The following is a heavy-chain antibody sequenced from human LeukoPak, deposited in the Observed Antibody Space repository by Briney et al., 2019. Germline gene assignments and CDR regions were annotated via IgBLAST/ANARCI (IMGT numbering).Heavy chain of an antibody. V-gene: IGHV3-23*01. CDR1: GFTFSSYA. CDR2: ISGSGGST. J-gene: IGHJ6*02. D-gene: IGHD1-26*01. Sequence: GGSLRLSCAASGFTFSSYAMSWVRQAPGKGLEWVSAISGSGGSTYYADSVKGRFTISRDNSKNTLYLQMNSLRAEDTAVYYCATKSGSYLLDYYYYGMDVWGQGTTVTVSS. CDR3: ATKSGSYLLDYYYYGMDV.